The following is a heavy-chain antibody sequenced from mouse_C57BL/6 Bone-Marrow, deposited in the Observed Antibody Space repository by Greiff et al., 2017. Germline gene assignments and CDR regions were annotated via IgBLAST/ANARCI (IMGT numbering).Heavy chain of an antibody. V-gene: IGHV1-64*01. CDR1: GYTFTSYW. J-gene: IGHJ2*01. D-gene: IGHD1-1*01. CDR2: IHPNSGST. CDR3: APTITTVVATDY. Sequence: VQLQQPGAELVKPGASVKLSCKASGYTFTSYWMHWVKQRPGQGLEWIGMIHPNSGSTNYNEKFKSKATLTVDKSSSTAYMQLSSLTSEDSAVYCCAPTITTVVATDYWGQGTTLTVSS.